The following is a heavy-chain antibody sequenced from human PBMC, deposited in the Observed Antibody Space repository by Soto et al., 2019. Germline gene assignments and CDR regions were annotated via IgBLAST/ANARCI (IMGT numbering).Heavy chain of an antibody. CDR2: IYYSGST. V-gene: IGHV4-59*01. D-gene: IGHD3-3*01. Sequence: QVQLQESGPGLVKPSETLSLTCTVSGGSISSYYWSWIRQPPGKGLEWIGYIYYSGSTNYNPSLKSRVTISVDTSKNQFSLKLSSVTAADTAVYYCARTPYDFWSGYRSDYYMDVWGKGTTVTVSS. CDR1: GGSISSYY. CDR3: ARTPYDFWSGYRSDYYMDV. J-gene: IGHJ6*03.